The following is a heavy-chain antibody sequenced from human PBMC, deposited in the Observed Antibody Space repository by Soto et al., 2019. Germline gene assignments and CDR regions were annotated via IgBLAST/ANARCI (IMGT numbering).Heavy chain of an antibody. V-gene: IGHV4-4*02. D-gene: IGHD2-21*01. Sequence: QVQLPESGPGLMKPSGTLSLTCAVSGGSITSNWWSWVRQPPGKGLEWIAEIFHPGTAHYNPPLMGRLTISMDKSRNPVSLTLNSVTAADTAVYYCARHIAVSGTRGFEHWGQGTLVTVSS. CDR2: IFHPGTA. J-gene: IGHJ4*02. CDR3: ARHIAVSGTRGFEH. CDR1: GGSITSNW.